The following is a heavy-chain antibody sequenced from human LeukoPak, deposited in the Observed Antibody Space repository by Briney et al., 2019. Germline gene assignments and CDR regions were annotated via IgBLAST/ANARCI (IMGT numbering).Heavy chain of an antibody. D-gene: IGHD3-10*01. CDR3: ARRGSYYYGSESYYSYYYYYGMDV. CDR1: GGSFSGYY. CDR2: INHSGST. Sequence: SETLSLTCAVYGGSFSGYYWSWIRQPPGKGLEWIGEINHSGSTNYNPSLKSRVTISVDTSKNQFSLKLSSVTAADTAVYYCARRGSYYYGSESYYSYYYYYGMDVWGQGTTVTVSS. V-gene: IGHV4-34*01. J-gene: IGHJ6*02.